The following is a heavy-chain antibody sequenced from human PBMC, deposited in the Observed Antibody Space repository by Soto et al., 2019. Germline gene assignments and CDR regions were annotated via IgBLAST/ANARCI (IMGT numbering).Heavy chain of an antibody. CDR1: GGTFSSYT. J-gene: IGHJ4*02. CDR3: ASVYGDYSY. Sequence: QVQLVQSGAEVKKPGSSVKVSCKASGGTFSSYTISWVRQAPGQGLAWMGRIIPILGIANYAQKFQGRVTITADKSTSTAYMELSSLRSEDTAVYYCASVYGDYSYWGQGTLVTVSS. V-gene: IGHV1-69*02. CDR2: IIPILGIA. D-gene: IGHD4-17*01.